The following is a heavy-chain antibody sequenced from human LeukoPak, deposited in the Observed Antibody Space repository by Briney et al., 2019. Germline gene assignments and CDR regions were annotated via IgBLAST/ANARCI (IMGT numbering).Heavy chain of an antibody. CDR2: IYYSGST. J-gene: IGHJ6*02. D-gene: IGHD3-3*01. CDR1: GGSISSYY. V-gene: IGHV4-59*01. Sequence: SETLSLTCTVSGGSISSYYWSWIRQPPGKGLEWIGYIYYSGSTNYNPSLKSRVTISVDTSKNQFSLKLSPVTAADTAVYYCARITIFGVVSYGMDVWGQGTTVTVSS. CDR3: ARITIFGVVSYGMDV.